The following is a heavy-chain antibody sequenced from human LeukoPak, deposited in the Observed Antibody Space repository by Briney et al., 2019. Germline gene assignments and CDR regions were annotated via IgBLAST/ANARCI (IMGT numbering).Heavy chain of an antibody. D-gene: IGHD6-13*01. J-gene: IGHJ5*02. Sequence: GESLRLSCAASGFTFSSYWMSWVRQAPGKGLEWVANIKQDGSEKYYVDSVKGRFTISRDNAKNSLYLQMNSLRAEDTAVYYCARVRYSSSWYRWFDPWGQGTLVTVSS. V-gene: IGHV3-7*01. CDR1: GFTFSSYW. CDR2: IKQDGSEK. CDR3: ARVRYSSSWYRWFDP.